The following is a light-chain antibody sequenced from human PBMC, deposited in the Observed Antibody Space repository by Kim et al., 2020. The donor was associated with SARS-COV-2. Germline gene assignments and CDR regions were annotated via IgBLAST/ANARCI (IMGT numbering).Light chain of an antibody. CDR2: AAS. V-gene: IGKV1-9*01. Sequence: SAAVGDRVTITCRTSQGISGYLAWFQQQPGKAPKLLIYAASTLQGGVPSRFSGSGSGTEFTLTIGSLQPEDFATYYCQQLNSYPLTFGQGTKLEI. J-gene: IGKJ2*01. CDR3: QQLNSYPLT. CDR1: QGISGY.